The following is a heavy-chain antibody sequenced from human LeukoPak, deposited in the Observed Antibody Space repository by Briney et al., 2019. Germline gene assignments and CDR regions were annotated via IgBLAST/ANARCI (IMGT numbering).Heavy chain of an antibody. V-gene: IGHV3-9*01. Sequence: PGGSLRLSCAPSVFTFDVYAMHWVRHAPGKGLEWVSGISWNSGSIVYADSVKGRFTISRDNAKNSLYLQINSLRAEDTALYYCAKDTATGIAAAGFRDGMDVWGQGTTVTVSS. J-gene: IGHJ6*02. CDR1: VFTFDVYA. CDR3: AKDTATGIAAAGFRDGMDV. CDR2: ISWNSGSI. D-gene: IGHD6-13*01.